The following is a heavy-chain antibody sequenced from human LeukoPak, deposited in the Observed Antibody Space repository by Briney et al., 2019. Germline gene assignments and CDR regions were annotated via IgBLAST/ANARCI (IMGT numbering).Heavy chain of an antibody. D-gene: IGHD6-19*01. CDR2: IGGSGGTT. Sequence: PGGSLRLSCAASGFTFSSYGMHWVRQAPGKGLEWVAGIGGSGGTTYYADSVKGRFSISRDNFKNMLYVQLNSLRAEDTAVYYCAKGSGRSAVTGYFDYWGQGNLVTVSS. J-gene: IGHJ4*02. V-gene: IGHV3-23*01. CDR1: GFTFSSYG. CDR3: AKGSGRSAVTGYFDY.